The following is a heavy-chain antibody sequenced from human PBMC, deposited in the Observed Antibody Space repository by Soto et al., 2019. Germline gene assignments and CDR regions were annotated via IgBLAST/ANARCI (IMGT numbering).Heavy chain of an antibody. CDR2: IIPIFGTA. CDR3: ASQSTKEQLGAGFFDY. Sequence: GASVKVSCKASGGTFSSYAISWVRQAPGQGLEWMGGIIPIFGTANYAQKFQGRVTITADESTSTAYMELSSLRSEDTAVYYCASQSTKEQLGAGFFDYWGQGTLVTVSS. V-gene: IGHV1-69*13. J-gene: IGHJ4*02. CDR1: GGTFSSYA. D-gene: IGHD6-6*01.